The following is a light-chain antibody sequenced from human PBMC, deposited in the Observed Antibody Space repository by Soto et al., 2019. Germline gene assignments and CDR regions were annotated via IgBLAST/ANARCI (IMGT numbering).Light chain of an antibody. V-gene: IGLV1-44*01. Sequence: QSVLTQPPSASGTPGQRVTLSCSGRSSHIGSNTVNWYQQLPGTAPKLLIYSNNQRPSGVPDRFSGSKSGTSASLAISGLQSEDEADYYCAAWDDSLNVVFGGGTQVTVL. CDR3: AAWDDSLNVV. J-gene: IGLJ2*01. CDR2: SNN. CDR1: SSHIGSNT.